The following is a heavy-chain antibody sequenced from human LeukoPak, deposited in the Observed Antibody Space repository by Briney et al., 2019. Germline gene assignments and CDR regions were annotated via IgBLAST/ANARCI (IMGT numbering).Heavy chain of an antibody. CDR2: IYYSGST. CDR1: GGSISSYY. J-gene: IGHJ4*02. CDR3: ARYYSSSAFDY. V-gene: IGHV4-59*01. Sequence: SETLSLTCTVSGGSISSYYWSWIRQPLGKGLEWIGYIYYSGSTNYNPSLKSRVTISVDTSKNQFSLKLSSVTAADTAVYYCARYYSSSAFDYWGQGTLVTVSS. D-gene: IGHD6-13*01.